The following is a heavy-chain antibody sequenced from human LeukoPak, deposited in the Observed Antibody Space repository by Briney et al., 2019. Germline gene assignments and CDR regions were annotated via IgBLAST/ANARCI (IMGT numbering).Heavy chain of an antibody. V-gene: IGHV3-21*01. CDR2: ISSSSSFI. D-gene: IGHD3-3*01. CDR1: GFTFSPYT. CDR3: ARGGRNGVVKPSGYYMDV. Sequence: PGGSLRLSCAASGFTFSPYTMNWVRQTPGKGLEWVSSISSSSSFIYYADSVKGRFTISRDNAKNTLYLQMNSLRAEDAAVYYCARGGRNGVVKPSGYYMDVWGKGTTVTVSS. J-gene: IGHJ6*03.